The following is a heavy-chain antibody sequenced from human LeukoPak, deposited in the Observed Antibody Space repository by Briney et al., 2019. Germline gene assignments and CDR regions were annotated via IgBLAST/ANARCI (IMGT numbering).Heavy chain of an antibody. CDR3: ARGITIFGVPGALFDY. CDR1: GFTVSSNH. Sequence: GGSLRLSCAASGFTVSSNHMTWVRQAPGKGLEWVSVIYSGGSIYYADSVKGRFTISRDTSKNTLYLQMNTLRAEDTAVYYCARGITIFGVPGALFDYWGQGTLVTVSS. J-gene: IGHJ4*02. D-gene: IGHD3-3*01. CDR2: IYSGGSI. V-gene: IGHV3-53*01.